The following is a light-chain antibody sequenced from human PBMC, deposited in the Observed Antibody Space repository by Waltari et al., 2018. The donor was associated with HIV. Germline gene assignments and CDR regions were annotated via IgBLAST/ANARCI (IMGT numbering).Light chain of an antibody. CDR3: ASYTSTSARV. CDR1: SSDVGDYNY. CDR2: EVS. J-gene: IGLJ3*02. Sequence: QSALTQPASVSGSPGQSITISCPGTSSDVGDYNYVSWFQQHPGKVPKLLIYEVSNRPSGVSYRFSGSKSGNTASLTISGLQAEDEADYYCASYTSTSARVFGGGTKVTVL. V-gene: IGLV2-14*01.